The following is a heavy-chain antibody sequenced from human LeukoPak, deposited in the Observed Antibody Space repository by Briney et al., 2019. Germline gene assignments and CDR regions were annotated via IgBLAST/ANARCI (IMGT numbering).Heavy chain of an antibody. J-gene: IGHJ4*02. D-gene: IGHD3-22*01. Sequence: GGSLRLSCAASGFTFSSYSMNWVRQAPGKGLEWVSSISSSSSYIYYADSVKGRFTISRDNAKNSLYLQMNSLRAEDTAVYYCARGYDSSGYYLPSDYWGQGTLVTVSS. CDR3: ARGYDSSGYYLPSDY. CDR1: GFTFSSYS. V-gene: IGHV3-21*01. CDR2: ISSSSSYI.